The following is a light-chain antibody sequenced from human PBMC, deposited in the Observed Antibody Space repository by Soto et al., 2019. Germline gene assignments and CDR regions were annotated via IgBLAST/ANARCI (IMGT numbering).Light chain of an antibody. V-gene: IGKV3-20*01. CDR2: GAS. CDR1: QTVSSTY. J-gene: IGKJ4*01. CDR3: QQYGSSHLT. Sequence: IVLTQSPGTLSLSPGERATLSCRASQTVSSTYLAWYQQKPDQAPRLLMYGASSRATGIPDRFSGGGSGTDFTLTISRLEPEDFAVYYCQQYGSSHLTFGGGTKVEI.